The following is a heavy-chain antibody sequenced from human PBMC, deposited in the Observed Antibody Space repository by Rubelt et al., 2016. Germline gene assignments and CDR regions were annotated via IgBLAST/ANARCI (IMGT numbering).Heavy chain of an antibody. J-gene: IGHJ4*02. D-gene: IGHD4-11*01. CDR2: ISNSGST. CDR1: GGSISSYS. Sequence: QVQLQESGPGLVKPSETLSLTCTVSGGSISSYSWSWIWQPPGKGLEWIGYISNSGSTSSNPPLKSRVTISLATSKNNFSLRLISETAADTAVYYCARHASGANSYYDYWGQGTLVTVSS. CDR3: ARHASGANSYYDY. V-gene: IGHV4-59*08.